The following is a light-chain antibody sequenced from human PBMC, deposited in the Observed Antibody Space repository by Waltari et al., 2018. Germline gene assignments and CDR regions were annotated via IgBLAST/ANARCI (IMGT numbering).Light chain of an antibody. J-gene: IGLJ2*01. Sequence: QSVLTQPPSVSGAPGQRVTISCTGSSPTIGARYAFHWSTQVPGTAPKVPIHDNSNRPSGVPDRFSGSKSGASASLAITGLQAEDEADYYCQSYDSSLRGVGVVFAGGTKLTVL. CDR2: DNS. CDR1: SPTIGARYA. CDR3: QSYDSSLRGVGVV. V-gene: IGLV1-40*01.